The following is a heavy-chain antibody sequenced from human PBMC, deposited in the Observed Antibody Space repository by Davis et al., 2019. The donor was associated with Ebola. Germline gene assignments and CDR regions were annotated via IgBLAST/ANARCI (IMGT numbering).Heavy chain of an antibody. CDR2: INPNNGVA. D-gene: IGHD3-10*01. J-gene: IGHJ3*02. Sequence: ASVKVSCKASGYFFTGFYMHWVRQAPGQGIEWMGRINPNNGVADYAQNFQGRVTMTTETSISTAYMDLSRLRSDDTAVYYCARGFGDVDSFDIWGQGTMVTVSS. CDR3: ARGFGDVDSFDI. CDR1: GYFFTGFY. V-gene: IGHV1-2*06.